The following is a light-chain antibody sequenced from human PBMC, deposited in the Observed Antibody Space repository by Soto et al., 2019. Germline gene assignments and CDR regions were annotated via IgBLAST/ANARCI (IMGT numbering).Light chain of an antibody. Sequence: DIQMTQSPLSLSASVGDRVSITCRASQSISTFLNWYQQTPGRAPKLLIYAATTLQRGVPSRFVGTGSGTDFTLTISSLQPEDFATYFCQQSYSAPPALGQGTKVDI. J-gene: IGKJ1*01. V-gene: IGKV1-39*01. CDR1: QSISTF. CDR2: AAT. CDR3: QQSYSAPPA.